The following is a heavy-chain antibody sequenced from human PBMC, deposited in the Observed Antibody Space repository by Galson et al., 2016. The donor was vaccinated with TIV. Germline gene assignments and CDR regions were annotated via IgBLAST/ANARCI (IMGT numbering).Heavy chain of an antibody. Sequence: SLRLSCAASGFTFGNYAMSWVRQAPGKGLEWVGFITTKAYGGTTEYAADSVQGRFTISRDNAKNTLYLQMNSLRAEDTAVYYCVRGRGYCDTTSCYEDYWGQGTLVTVSS. V-gene: IGHV3-49*04. CDR1: GFTFGNYA. J-gene: IGHJ4*02. CDR3: VRGRGYCDTTSCYEDY. CDR2: ITTKAYGGTT. D-gene: IGHD2-2*01.